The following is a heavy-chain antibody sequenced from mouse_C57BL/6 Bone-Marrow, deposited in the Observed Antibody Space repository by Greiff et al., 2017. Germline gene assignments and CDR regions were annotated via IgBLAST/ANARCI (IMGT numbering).Heavy chain of an antibody. V-gene: IGHV2-3*01. CDR3: ATPCGYDYNWYVEV. CDR1: GFSLTSSG. D-gene: IGHD2-2*01. CDR2: IWGDGGT. Sequence: VQLKQSGPGLVAPSQSLSITCPVSGFSLTSSGVSWVRQPPGQGLQWLGAIWGDGGTNYHSALISSLSISKDNSQRKVSFQLNSLQTDDTATYYCATPCGYDYNWYVEVWGRGTTATVSS. J-gene: IGHJ1*03.